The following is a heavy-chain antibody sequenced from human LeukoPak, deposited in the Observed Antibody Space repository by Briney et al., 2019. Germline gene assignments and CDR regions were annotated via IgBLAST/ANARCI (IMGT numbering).Heavy chain of an antibody. Sequence: KPSETLSLTCAVYGGSFSDYYWSWIRQPPGKGLEWIGSIYYSGGADYNPSLQSRVTISVDTSKNEFSLKVRSVTAADTAVYFCARTHCEGDCFSAIRYWGQGTPVTVSS. CDR3: ARTHCEGDCFSAIRY. CDR1: GGSFSDYY. CDR2: IYYSGGA. D-gene: IGHD2-21*02. V-gene: IGHV4-59*12. J-gene: IGHJ4*02.